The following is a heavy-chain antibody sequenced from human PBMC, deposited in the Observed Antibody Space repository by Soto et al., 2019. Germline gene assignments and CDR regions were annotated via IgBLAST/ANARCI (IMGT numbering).Heavy chain of an antibody. D-gene: IGHD1-26*01. V-gene: IGHV3-30*03. Sequence: GGSLRLSCAVSGPTSFNYYGMHWVRQAPGKGLEWVAVISFDGSKTYYTDSVKGRFTISRDSSKSTLYLQMNSLRPEDTAVYYCARDRGSGTYQPLDYWGQGTLVTVSS. CDR3: ARDRGSGTYQPLDY. CDR1: GPTSFNYYG. CDR2: ISFDGSKT. J-gene: IGHJ4*02.